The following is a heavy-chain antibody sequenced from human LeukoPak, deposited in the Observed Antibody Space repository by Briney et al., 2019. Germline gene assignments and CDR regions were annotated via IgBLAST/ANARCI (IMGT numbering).Heavy chain of an antibody. J-gene: IGHJ6*03. Sequence: GGSLRLSCAASGFTFSSYAMSWVRQAPGKGLEWVSAISGSGGSTYYADSVKGRFTISRDNSKNTLYLQMNSLRAEDTAVYYCAKAASGLDDFWSGRGDYMDVWGKGTTVTVSS. D-gene: IGHD3-3*01. V-gene: IGHV3-23*01. CDR2: ISGSGGST. CDR1: GFTFSSYA. CDR3: AKAASGLDDFWSGRGDYMDV.